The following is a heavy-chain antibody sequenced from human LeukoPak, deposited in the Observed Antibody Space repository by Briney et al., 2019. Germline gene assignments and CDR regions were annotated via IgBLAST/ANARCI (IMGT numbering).Heavy chain of an antibody. CDR2: ISGSSNYI. D-gene: IGHD3-10*01. Sequence: PGGSLRLSCAASGFTFSDRSMNWVRQAPGKGLEWVSYISGSSNYIYYADSVKGRFTISRDNAKNSLYLQMNSLRAEDTAVYYCARFGIRGVIDEFDYWGQGTLVTVSS. V-gene: IGHV3-21*01. J-gene: IGHJ4*02. CDR1: GFTFSDRS. CDR3: ARFGIRGVIDEFDY.